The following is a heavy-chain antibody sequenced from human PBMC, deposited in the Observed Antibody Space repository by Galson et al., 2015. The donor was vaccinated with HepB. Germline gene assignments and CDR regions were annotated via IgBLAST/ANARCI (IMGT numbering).Heavy chain of an antibody. CDR1: GYSFTSYW. V-gene: IGHV5-51*01. CDR2: IYPGDSDT. Sequence: QSGAEVKKPGESLKISCKGSGYSFTSYWIGWVRQMPGKGLEWMGIIYPGDSDTRYSPSFQGQVTISADKSISTAYLQLCSLKASDTAMYYCSRRGGGTAVGANGTVYPGDPEPRTGPSSQGQVGISAHVQVDIAFRQGCGCSDSDTAREFCARGGGGIAVADTGDLVTWGQGAMAPVAS. D-gene: IGHD1-26*01. J-gene: IGHJ3*02. CDR3: SRRGGGTAVGANGTVYPGDPEPRTGPSSQGQVGISAHVQVDIAFRQGCGCSDSDTAREFCARGGGGIAVADTGDLVT.